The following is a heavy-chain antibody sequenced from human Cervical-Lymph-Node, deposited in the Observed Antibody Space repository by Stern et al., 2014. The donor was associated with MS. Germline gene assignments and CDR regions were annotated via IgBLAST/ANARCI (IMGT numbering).Heavy chain of an antibody. CDR3: ARRGHGYMGIDY. Sequence: EVQLVESGAEVKQPGESLTISCEVSGYRFTNNWIGWVRQMPGKGLEWMGIIYPGGSGNSYSASFQGQVTILVDKSTTTTYLQWSSLKASDAAIYYCARRGHGYMGIDYWGQGTLVTVSS. V-gene: IGHV5-51*03. D-gene: IGHD5-24*01. CDR1: GYRFTNNW. CDR2: IYPGGSGN. J-gene: IGHJ4*02.